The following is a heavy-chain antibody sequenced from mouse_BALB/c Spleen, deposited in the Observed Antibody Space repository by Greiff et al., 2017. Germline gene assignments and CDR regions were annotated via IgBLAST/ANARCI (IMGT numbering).Heavy chain of an antibody. D-gene: IGHD1-2*01. Sequence: DVMLVESGGDLVKPGGSLKLSCAASGFTFSSYGMSWVRQTPDKRLEWVATISSGGSYTYYPDSVKGRFTISRDNAKNTLYLQMSSLKSEDTAMYYCARHVTTATYFDYWGQGTTLTVSS. CDR3: ARHVTTATYFDY. V-gene: IGHV5-6*02. CDR2: ISSGGSYT. CDR1: GFTFSSYG. J-gene: IGHJ2*01.